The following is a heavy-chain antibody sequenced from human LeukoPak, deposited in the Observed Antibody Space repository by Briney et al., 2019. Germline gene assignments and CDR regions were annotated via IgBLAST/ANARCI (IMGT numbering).Heavy chain of an antibody. Sequence: GRSLRLSCAASGFTFSSYGMHWVRQAPGKGLEWVAVIWYDGSNKYYADSVKGRFTISRDNSKNTLYLQMNSLRAEDTAVYYCARDPGRDGYNQYYFDYWGQGTLVSISS. CDR1: GFTFSSYG. V-gene: IGHV3-33*01. J-gene: IGHJ4*02. CDR3: ARDPGRDGYNQYYFDY. CDR2: IWYDGSNK. D-gene: IGHD5-12*01.